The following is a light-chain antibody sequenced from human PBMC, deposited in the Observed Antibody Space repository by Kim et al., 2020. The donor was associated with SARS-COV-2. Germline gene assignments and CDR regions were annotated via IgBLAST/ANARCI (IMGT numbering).Light chain of an antibody. Sequence: LSPGERAPLSCRASQSVSSYLAWYQPKPGQAPRLLIYDASTRATGIPARFSGSGSGTDFTLTISSLEPEDFVVYYCQQRINWPLTFGGGTKVDIK. J-gene: IGKJ4*01. CDR1: QSVSSY. CDR3: QQRINWPLT. V-gene: IGKV3-11*01. CDR2: DAS.